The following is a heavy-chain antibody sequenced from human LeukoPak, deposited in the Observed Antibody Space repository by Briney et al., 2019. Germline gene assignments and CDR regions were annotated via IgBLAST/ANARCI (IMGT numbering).Heavy chain of an antibody. Sequence: SGGSLRLSCAASGFTFSSYPMHWVRQAPGKGLEWVAFISYDGSNKYYADSVKGRFTISRDNSKNTLYLQMNNLRADDTAVYYCARRHYYASGKMGPWGQGTLVTVSS. D-gene: IGHD3-10*01. CDR3: ARRHYYASGKMGP. J-gene: IGHJ5*02. CDR1: GFTFSSYP. CDR2: ISYDGSNK. V-gene: IGHV3-30*04.